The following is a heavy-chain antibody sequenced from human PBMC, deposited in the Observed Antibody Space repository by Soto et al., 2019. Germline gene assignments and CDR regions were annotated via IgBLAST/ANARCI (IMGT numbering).Heavy chain of an antibody. D-gene: IGHD5-18*01. V-gene: IGHV1-69*01. Sequence: QVQLVQSGAEVKKPGSSVKVSCKASGGTFSSYAISWVRQAPGQGLEWMGGIIPIFGTANYAQKFQGRVTSTAGESTSTAYMELSSLRSEDTAVYYCASRPVDTAMDASYYYYYYGMDVWGQGTTVTVSS. J-gene: IGHJ6*02. CDR1: GGTFSSYA. CDR3: ASRPVDTAMDASYYYYYYGMDV. CDR2: IIPIFGTA.